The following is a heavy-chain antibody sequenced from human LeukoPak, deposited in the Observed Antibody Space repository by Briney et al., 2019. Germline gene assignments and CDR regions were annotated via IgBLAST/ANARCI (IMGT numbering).Heavy chain of an antibody. V-gene: IGHV3-7*01. CDR1: GFTFSSYW. D-gene: IGHD3-22*01. Sequence: GGSLRLSCAASGFTFSSYWMSWVRQAPGKGLEWVANIKQDGSEKYYVDSVKGRFTISRDNAKDSLYLQMNSLRAEDTAVYYCARESRPSYDSTNFDYWGQGTLVTVSS. J-gene: IGHJ4*02. CDR2: IKQDGSEK. CDR3: ARESRPSYDSTNFDY.